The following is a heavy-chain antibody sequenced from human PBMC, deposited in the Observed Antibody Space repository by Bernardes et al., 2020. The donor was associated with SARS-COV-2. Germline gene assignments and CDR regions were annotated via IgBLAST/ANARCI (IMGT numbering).Heavy chain of an antibody. CDR1: GDTFTDC. CDR2: VCPTDGET. J-gene: IGHJ4*02. CDR3: ARGHPYFDY. Sequence: ASVKVSCKVSGDTFTDCVHWVRQAPGQGLEWMGWVCPTDGETNYAQNLQGWVTLTTDTSIKTVYMDLKGLRFDDTAVYYCARGHPYFDYWGQGTLVTVSS. V-gene: IGHV1-2*04.